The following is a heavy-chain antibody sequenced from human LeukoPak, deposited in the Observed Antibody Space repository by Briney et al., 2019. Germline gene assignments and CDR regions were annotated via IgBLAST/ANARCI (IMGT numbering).Heavy chain of an antibody. CDR3: SYGQCAAARNSNWHY. V-gene: IGHV3-33*08. J-gene: IGHJ4*02. CDR2: IWYDGSSK. D-gene: IGHD6-25*01. Sequence: PGGSLRLSCAASGFTFSTYGMHWVRQAPGQGLEWVAFIWYDGSSKYYAHSVKGRVTISRDNSKNTVYLEMNSLRSEDTAVYYCSYGQCAAARNSNWHYWGKGTLVTVSS. CDR1: GFTFSTYG.